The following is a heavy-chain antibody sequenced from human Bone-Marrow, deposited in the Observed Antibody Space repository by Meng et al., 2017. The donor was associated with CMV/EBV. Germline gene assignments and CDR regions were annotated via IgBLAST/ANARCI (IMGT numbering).Heavy chain of an antibody. J-gene: IGHJ2*01. CDR1: GGTFSSYA. D-gene: IGHD1-26*01. Sequence: SGGTFSSYAISWVRQAPGQGLESMGGLLPIFGTANCAQKFQGRVTITTDESTSTAYMELSSLRSEDTAVYYCARDKSGSYYDWYFDLWGRGTLVTVSS. V-gene: IGHV1-69*05. CDR3: ARDKSGSYYDWYFDL. CDR2: LLPIFGTA.